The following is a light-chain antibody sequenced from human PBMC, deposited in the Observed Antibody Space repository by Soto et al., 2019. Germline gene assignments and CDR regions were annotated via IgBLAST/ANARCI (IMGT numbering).Light chain of an antibody. Sequence: QSVLTQPASVSGSPGQSITISCTGTSSDVGSYNLVSWYQQHPGKAPKLMIYEGSKRPSGVSNRFSGSKSGNTASLTISGLQAEDEADYYCCSYAGSSTSFRTGTKVTVL. J-gene: IGLJ1*01. CDR2: EGS. V-gene: IGLV2-23*01. CDR1: SSDVGSYNL. CDR3: CSYAGSSTS.